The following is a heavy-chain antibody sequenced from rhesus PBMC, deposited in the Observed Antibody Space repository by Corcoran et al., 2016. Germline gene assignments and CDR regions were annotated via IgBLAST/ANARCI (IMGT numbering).Heavy chain of an antibody. J-gene: IGHJ4*01. CDR1: GASISSNW. D-gene: IGHD2-15*01. Sequence: QVQLQESGPGLVKPSETLSLTCTVSGASISSNWWSWIRQPPGKGLEWIGEINGNSGSTNYNPSLKSRVTISKDASKNQFSLKLSSVTAADTAVYYCARDLSTYYYFDYWGQGVLVTVSS. CDR2: INGNSGST. CDR3: ARDLSTYYYFDY. V-gene: IGHV4-80*01.